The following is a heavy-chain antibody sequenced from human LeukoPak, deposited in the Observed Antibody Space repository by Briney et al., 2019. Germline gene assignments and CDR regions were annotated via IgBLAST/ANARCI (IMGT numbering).Heavy chain of an antibody. J-gene: IGHJ3*02. Sequence: ASVKVSCKASGYTFTSYGISWVRQALGQGLEWMGWISAYNGNTNYAQKLQGRVTMTTDTSTSTAYMELRSLRSDDTAVYYCARGLSYCSSTSCRWGLAPHDAFDIWGQGTMVTVSS. CDR2: ISAYNGNT. CDR3: ARGLSYCSSTSCRWGLAPHDAFDI. CDR1: GYTFTSYG. D-gene: IGHD2-2*01. V-gene: IGHV1-18*01.